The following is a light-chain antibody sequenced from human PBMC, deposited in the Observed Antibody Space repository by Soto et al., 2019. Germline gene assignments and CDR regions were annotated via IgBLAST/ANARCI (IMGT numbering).Light chain of an antibody. CDR1: QSIRDN. V-gene: IGKV3-15*01. CDR3: QQYNNWLPIT. J-gene: IGKJ5*01. Sequence: EIVMTQSPATLSVSPGETATLSCRASQSIRDNLAWYQQKGGQAPRLLIRSASTRASGIPARFSGSGSGIEFTLTISNLQPEDFAVYYCQQYNNWLPITFGQGTRLEIK. CDR2: SAS.